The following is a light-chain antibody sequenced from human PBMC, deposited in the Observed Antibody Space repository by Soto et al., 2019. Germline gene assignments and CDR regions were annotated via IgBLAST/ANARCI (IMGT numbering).Light chain of an antibody. Sequence: DIQMTQSPSTLSASVGDRVTITCRASQSIRSWLAWYQQKPGKAPKLLIYKASSLESGVPSRFSGSGSGTEFTLTISSLQPDDFATYSCQHYNSFPLTFGGGTKVEV. J-gene: IGKJ4*01. V-gene: IGKV1-5*03. CDR3: QHYNSFPLT. CDR2: KAS. CDR1: QSIRSW.